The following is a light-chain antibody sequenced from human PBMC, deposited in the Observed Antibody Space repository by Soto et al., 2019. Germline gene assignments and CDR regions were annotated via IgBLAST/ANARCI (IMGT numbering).Light chain of an antibody. CDR3: CSYGGSTTFDVV. V-gene: IGLV2-23*03. J-gene: IGLJ2*01. CDR1: NSDVGSFFL. CDR2: EGS. Sequence: QSVLTQPASVSGSPGQSITTSCTGTNSDVGSFFLVSWYQQHPGKAPKLLIYEGSKRPSGVSSRFSGSGSGNTASLTISGLQAEDEADYYCCSYGGSTTFDVVFGGGTKLTVL.